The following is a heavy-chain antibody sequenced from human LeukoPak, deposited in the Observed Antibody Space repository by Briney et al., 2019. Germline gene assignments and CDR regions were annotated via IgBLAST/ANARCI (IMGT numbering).Heavy chain of an antibody. J-gene: IGHJ6*03. CDR2: VSWNSGSI. CDR1: GFTFDDYA. Sequence: GGSLRLSCAASGFTFDDYAMHWVRQAPGKGLEWVSGVSWNSGSIGYADSVKGRFTISRDNAKNSLYLQMNSLRAEDMASYYCAKAVAPSYYMDVWGKGTTVTVSS. D-gene: IGHD6-19*01. V-gene: IGHV3-9*03. CDR3: AKAVAPSYYMDV.